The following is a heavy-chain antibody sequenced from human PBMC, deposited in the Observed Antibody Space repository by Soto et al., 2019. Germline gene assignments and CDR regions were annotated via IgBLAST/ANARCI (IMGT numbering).Heavy chain of an antibody. J-gene: IGHJ4*02. CDR2: ISVTGDT. Sequence: EGQLLESGGGLVQPGGSLRLSCAASGFTFSSCAMNWVRQVPGKGPEWVSHISVTGDTYYADSVKGRFTISRDNSKNTLFVQMNSLRAEDTAVYYCAKSLNMATSFDYWGQGTPVTVSS. CDR3: AKSLNMATSFDY. CDR1: GFTFSSCA. V-gene: IGHV3-23*01.